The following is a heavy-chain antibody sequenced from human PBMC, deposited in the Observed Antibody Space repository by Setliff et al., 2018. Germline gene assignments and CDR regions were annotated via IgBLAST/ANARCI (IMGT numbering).Heavy chain of an antibody. J-gene: IGHJ4*02. Sequence: LRLSCAASGFTFSSFAMTWVRQAPGRGLQWVSVINDSAGSTYYADSVKGRFTISRDNARNSLFLQINSVRAEDTAVYYCARYITGTTPADYWGQGTLVTVSS. CDR2: INDSAGST. D-gene: IGHD1-7*01. CDR1: GFTFSSFA. CDR3: ARYITGTTPADY. V-gene: IGHV3-23*01.